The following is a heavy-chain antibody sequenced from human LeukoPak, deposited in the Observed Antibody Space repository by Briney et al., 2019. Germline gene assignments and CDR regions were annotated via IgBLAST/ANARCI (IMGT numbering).Heavy chain of an antibody. CDR3: ARDWNYYGSGTN. D-gene: IGHD3-10*01. Sequence: PGGSLRLSCAASGFTFSSYSMNWVRRAPGKGLEWVSYISSSSSTIYYADSVKGRFTISRDNAKNSLYLQMNSLRAEDTAVYYCARDWNYYGSGTNWGQGTLVTVSS. CDR2: ISSSSSTI. V-gene: IGHV3-48*01. J-gene: IGHJ4*02. CDR1: GFTFSSYS.